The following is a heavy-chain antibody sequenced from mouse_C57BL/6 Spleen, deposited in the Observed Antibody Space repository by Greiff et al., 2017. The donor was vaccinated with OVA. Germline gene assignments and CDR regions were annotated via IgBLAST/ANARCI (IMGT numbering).Heavy chain of an antibody. D-gene: IGHD4-1*01. Sequence: QVQLQQSGAELVRPGTSVKVSCKASGYAFTNYLIEWVKQRPGQGLEWIGVINPGSGGTNYNEKFKGKATLTADKSSSTAYMQLSSLTSEDSAVYFWAQTGTSRAMDYWGQGTSVTVSS. J-gene: IGHJ4*01. CDR3: AQTGTSRAMDY. V-gene: IGHV1-54*01. CDR1: GYAFTNYL. CDR2: INPGSGGT.